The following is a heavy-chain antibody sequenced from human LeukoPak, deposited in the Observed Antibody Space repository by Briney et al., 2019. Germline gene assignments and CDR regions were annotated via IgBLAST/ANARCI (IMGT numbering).Heavy chain of an antibody. J-gene: IGHJ4*02. CDR1: GFAVRDTR. D-gene: IGHD3-22*01. CDR2: IYTDDSA. Sequence: PGGSLGLSCAASGFAVRDTRMTWVRQVPEKGLEWLSIIYTDDSAYYPDSVKGRFTVSRDNSKNTVYLQLNSLRAEDTAVYYCAKIVVIPGSDYFDSWGQGALVTVSS. V-gene: IGHV3-53*01. CDR3: AKIVVIPGSDYFDS.